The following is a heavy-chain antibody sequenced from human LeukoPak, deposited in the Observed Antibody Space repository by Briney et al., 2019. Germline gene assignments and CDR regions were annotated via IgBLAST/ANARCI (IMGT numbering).Heavy chain of an antibody. D-gene: IGHD3-3*01. CDR1: GYTFTGYY. CDR2: IDPNSGGT. CDR3: ATLGGRITIFGVFDDAFDI. V-gene: IGHV1-2*02. J-gene: IGHJ3*02. Sequence: ASVKVSCKAAGYTFTGYYMHSVRQAPGQGVEWMGWIDPNSGGTNYAQKFQGRVTMTRDTSISTAYMELSRLRSDDTAVYYCATLGGRITIFGVFDDAFDIWGQGKMVTVSS.